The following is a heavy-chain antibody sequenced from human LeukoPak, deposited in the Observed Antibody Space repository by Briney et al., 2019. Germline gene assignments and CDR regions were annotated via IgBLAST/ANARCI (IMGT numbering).Heavy chain of an antibody. CDR1: GYTFTDYY. CDR2: VNPNSGGT. D-gene: IGHD3-9*01. CDR3: ARDHTYYDILTGYYTHAFDI. J-gene: IGHJ3*02. Sequence: ASVKVSCKASGYTFTDYYMHWVRQAPGQGLEWMGWVNPNSGGTNYAQKFQGRVTMTRDTSISTAYMELSRLRSDDTAVYYCARDHTYYDILTGYYTHAFDIWGQGTMVTVSS. V-gene: IGHV1-2*02.